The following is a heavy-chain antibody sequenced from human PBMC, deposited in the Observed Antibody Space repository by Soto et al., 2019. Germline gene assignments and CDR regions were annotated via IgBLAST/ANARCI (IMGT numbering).Heavy chain of an antibody. CDR1: GFSVSDNY. CDR2: IYSSGDT. CDR3: ARDPGYGRGVSFDP. J-gene: IGHJ5*02. V-gene: IGHV3-66*01. D-gene: IGHD2-8*01. Sequence: EVQLVESGGGLVQPGGSLRLSCAASGFSVSDNYMSWVRQAPGKGLEWISVIYSSGDTYYADSVKGRLTISRANSRNTLSLQINDPRVEDTAISYFARDPGYGRGVSFDPWGQGIPVPVSS.